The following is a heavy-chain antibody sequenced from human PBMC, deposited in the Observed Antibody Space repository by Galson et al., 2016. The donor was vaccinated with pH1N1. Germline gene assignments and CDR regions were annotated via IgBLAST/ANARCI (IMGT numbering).Heavy chain of an antibody. CDR1: GFSLSTSGVG. J-gene: IGHJ5*02. CDR2: IYWNGDK. CDR3: AHSLYGDYVGWFDP. V-gene: IGHV2-5*01. D-gene: IGHD4-17*01. Sequence: PALVKPTQTLTLTCTFSGFSLSTSGVGVGWIRQPPGKALEWLALIYWNGDKRYSPSLKSRLTITKDTSKKPGGLTMTNMDPVDTATYYCAHSLYGDYVGWFDPWGQGTLVTVSS.